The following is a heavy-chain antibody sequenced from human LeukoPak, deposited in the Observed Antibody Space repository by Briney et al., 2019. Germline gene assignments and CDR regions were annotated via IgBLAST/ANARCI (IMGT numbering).Heavy chain of an antibody. Sequence: LPGGSLRLSCAASGFTFSSYEMNWVRQAPGKGLEWVSYISSSGSTIYYADSVKGRFTISRDNAKTSLYLQMNSLRAEDAAVYFCAKAPVTSCRGAYCYPFDSWGQGTLVTVSS. CDR3: AKAPVTSCRGAYCYPFDS. CDR1: GFTFSSYE. J-gene: IGHJ4*02. V-gene: IGHV3-48*03. D-gene: IGHD2-21*01. CDR2: ISSSGSTI.